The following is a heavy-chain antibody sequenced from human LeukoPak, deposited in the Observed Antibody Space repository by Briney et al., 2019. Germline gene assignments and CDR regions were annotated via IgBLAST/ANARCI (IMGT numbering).Heavy chain of an antibody. J-gene: IGHJ4*02. Sequence: PGGSLRLSCAASGFTFSSYSMNWVRQAPGKGLEWVSSISSSSSYIYYADSVKGRFTISRDNAKNSLYLQMNSLGAEDTAVYYCAREEKGLIAAAPVYYWGQGTLVTVSS. CDR2: ISSSSSYI. D-gene: IGHD6-13*01. CDR1: GFTFSSYS. V-gene: IGHV3-21*01. CDR3: AREEKGLIAAAPVYY.